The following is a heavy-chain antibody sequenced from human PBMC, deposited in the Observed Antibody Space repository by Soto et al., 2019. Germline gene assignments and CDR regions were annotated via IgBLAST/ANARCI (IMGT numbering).Heavy chain of an antibody. V-gene: IGHV3-48*03. CDR1: GFIFSDYE. CDR3: AREGGFDWFYP. Sequence: GGSLRLSCGGSGFIFSDYEMNWVRQVPGKGLEWISYISISGTIMHYADSVKGRFTISRDNAKNSVYLQMNSLRVEDTAIYYCAREGGFDWFYPWGQGTLVTVSS. CDR2: ISISGTIM. J-gene: IGHJ5*02.